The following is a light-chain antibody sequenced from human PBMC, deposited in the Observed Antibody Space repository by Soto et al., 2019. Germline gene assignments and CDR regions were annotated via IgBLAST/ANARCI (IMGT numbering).Light chain of an antibody. Sequence: DIQMTQSPSSVSASVGDRVTITCRASQGISSWLAWYQQKPGKAPKLLIYAASSLQSGVPSRFSGREPRTDFTLTISLPQPEDLATYYCQQANSFPHTFGQGTKLEIK. J-gene: IGKJ2*01. V-gene: IGKV1-12*01. CDR1: QGISSW. CDR2: AAS. CDR3: QQANSFPHT.